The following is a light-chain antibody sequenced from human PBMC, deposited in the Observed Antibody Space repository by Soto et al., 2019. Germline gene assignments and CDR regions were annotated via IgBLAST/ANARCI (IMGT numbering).Light chain of an antibody. Sequence: DIVLTQSPATLSVSPGDTVTLSCRASESLFGFLAWYQQKPGQAPRLLMYGVSTRATGIPARFSGGGSATDFTLTISSLQSEDCALYSCQSYNDWPFASGLGTRLEI. CDR2: GVS. J-gene: IGKJ2*01. CDR3: QSYNDWPFA. CDR1: ESLFGF. V-gene: IGKV3-15*01.